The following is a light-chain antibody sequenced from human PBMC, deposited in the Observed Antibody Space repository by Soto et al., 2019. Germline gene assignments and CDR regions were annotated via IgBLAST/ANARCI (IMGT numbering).Light chain of an antibody. CDR1: QSVSSD. V-gene: IGKV3-15*01. Sequence: IVKPRAREILSKSPWQRARLSSRASQSVSSDLAWYHQKPGQAPRLLIYGASTRATGIPARFSGSGSGTEFTLTINSLQSEDFAVYSCQQYNNRPRSFVQGTKVDI. CDR3: QQYNNRPRS. J-gene: IGKJ1*01. CDR2: GAS.